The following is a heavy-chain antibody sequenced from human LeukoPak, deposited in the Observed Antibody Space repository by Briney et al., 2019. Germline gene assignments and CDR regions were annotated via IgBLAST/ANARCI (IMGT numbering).Heavy chain of an antibody. Sequence: PSQTLSLTCTVSGGSISSGDYYWSWIRQPPGKGLEWIGYIYYSGSTCYNPSLKSRVTISVDTSKNQFSLKLSSVTAADTAVYYCAGAGYYDILTDLFYYYGMDVWGKGTTVTVSS. D-gene: IGHD3-9*01. CDR2: IYYSGST. CDR1: GGSISSGDYY. J-gene: IGHJ6*04. CDR3: AGAGYYDILTDLFYYYGMDV. V-gene: IGHV4-30-4*01.